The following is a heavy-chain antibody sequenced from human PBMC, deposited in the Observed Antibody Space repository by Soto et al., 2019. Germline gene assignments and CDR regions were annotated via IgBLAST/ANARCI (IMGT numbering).Heavy chain of an antibody. CDR2: IDWDDDK. CDR3: AHMPDY. D-gene: IGHD2-2*01. CDR1: GISLSSSVMH. V-gene: IGHV2-70*04. J-gene: IGHJ4*02. Sequence: CPTLVNPTQTLTLTCTFSGISLSSSVMHVSRIRQPPGKALEWLARIDWDDDKFYSTSLKTRLTISRDTSKNQVVLTMTNMDPADTATYYCAHMPDYWGQGTLVTVSS.